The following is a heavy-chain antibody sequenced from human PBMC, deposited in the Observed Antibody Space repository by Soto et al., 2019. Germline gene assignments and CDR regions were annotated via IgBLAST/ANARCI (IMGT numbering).Heavy chain of an antibody. D-gene: IGHD3-10*01. CDR3: ARHITMARPEGGMDV. J-gene: IGHJ6*02. V-gene: IGHV1-69*01. CDR2: IIPIFGTA. CDR1: GGTFSSYA. Sequence: QVQLVQSGAEVKKPGSSVKVSCKASGGTFSSYAIGWVRQAPGQGLEWMGGIIPIFGTANYAQKFQGRVRITADESTSTAYMELSSLRSEDTAVYYCARHITMARPEGGMDVWGQGTTVTVSS.